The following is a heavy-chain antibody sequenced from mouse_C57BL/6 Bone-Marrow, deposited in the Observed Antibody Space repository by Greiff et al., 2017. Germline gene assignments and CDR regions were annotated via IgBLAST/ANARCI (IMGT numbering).Heavy chain of an antibody. J-gene: IGHJ4*01. Sequence: VQLQQSEAELVKPGASVKVSCTASGFTFTSYWMHWVKQRPGHGLEWIGWIHPSDSATNYTQKFKGKATLTVDKSSSTAYMQRSSLASEDSAVYYCAIPMDYWGQGTSVTVSS. CDR2: IHPSDSAT. V-gene: IGHV1-74*01. CDR3: AIPMDY. CDR1: GFTFTSYW.